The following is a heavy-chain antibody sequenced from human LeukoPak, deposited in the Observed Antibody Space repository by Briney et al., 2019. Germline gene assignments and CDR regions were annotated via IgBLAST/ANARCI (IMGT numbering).Heavy chain of an antibody. V-gene: IGHV6-1*01. J-gene: IGHJ4*02. CDR3: VRDSDDYYWALDF. CDR2: TYYRSTWYN. Sequence: SQTLSLTCAISGDSFSSNSVTWNWTRQSPSRGLEWLGRTYYRSTWYNDYAISVKSRITINPDTSRNQFSLQLNSVTPEDTAVYYCVRDSDDYYWALDFWGQGTPVTVSS. CDR1: GDSFSSNSVT. D-gene: IGHD3-10*01.